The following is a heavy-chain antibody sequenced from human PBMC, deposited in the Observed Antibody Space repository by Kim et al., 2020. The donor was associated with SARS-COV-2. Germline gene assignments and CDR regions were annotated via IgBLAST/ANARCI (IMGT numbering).Heavy chain of an antibody. Sequence: STNYSPSLKRRVTISIDTSKNPFALKLSSVTAADTAVYYCASVGDNAFDIWGQGTMVTVSS. CDR2: ST. J-gene: IGHJ3*02. CDR3: ASVGDNAFDI. V-gene: IGHV4-34*01. D-gene: IGHD1-26*01.